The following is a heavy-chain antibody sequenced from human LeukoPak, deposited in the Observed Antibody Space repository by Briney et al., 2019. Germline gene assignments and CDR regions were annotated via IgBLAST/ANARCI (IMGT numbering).Heavy chain of an antibody. CDR3: ARHNTPQTYYYGSGSYYLDY. CDR1: GGSISSSSYY. D-gene: IGHD3-10*01. Sequence: PSETLSLTCTVSGGSISSSSYYWGWIRQPPGKGLEWIGSIYYSGSTYYNPSLKSRVTISVDTSKNQFSLKLSSVTAADTAVYYCARHNTPQTYYYGSGSYYLDYWGQGILVTVSS. J-gene: IGHJ4*02. CDR2: IYYSGST. V-gene: IGHV4-39*01.